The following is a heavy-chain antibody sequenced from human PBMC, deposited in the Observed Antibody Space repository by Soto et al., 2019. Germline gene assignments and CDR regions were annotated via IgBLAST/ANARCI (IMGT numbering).Heavy chain of an antibody. CDR2: IKGDVSST. CDR3: ARDVMGDNWFDP. J-gene: IGHJ5*02. CDR1: GFTFSSYW. Sequence: EVQLVESGGGLVQPGGSLRLSCAASGFTFSSYWMHWVRQAPGRGLVWVSGIKGDVSSTSYADSVKGRFTISRDNARNTLFLQMNSLRVEDTAVYYCARDVMGDNWFDPWGQGTLVTVSS. D-gene: IGHD2-21*01. V-gene: IGHV3-74*01.